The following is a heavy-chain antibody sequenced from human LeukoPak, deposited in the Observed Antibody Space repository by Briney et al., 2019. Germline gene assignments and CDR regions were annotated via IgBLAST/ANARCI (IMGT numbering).Heavy chain of an antibody. CDR2: ISSSGSTI. Sequence: GGSLRLSCAASGFTFSSYEMNWVRQAPGKGLEWVSYISSSGSTIYYADSVKGRFTISRDNAKNSLYLQMNSLRAEDTAVYYCARDGVIVHNCFDPWGQGTLVTVSS. CDR1: GFTFSSYE. CDR3: ARDGVIVHNCFDP. V-gene: IGHV3-48*03. D-gene: IGHD3-16*02. J-gene: IGHJ5*02.